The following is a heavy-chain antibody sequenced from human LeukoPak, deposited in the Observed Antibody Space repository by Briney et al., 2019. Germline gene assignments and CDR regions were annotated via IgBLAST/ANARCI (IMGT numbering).Heavy chain of an antibody. D-gene: IGHD2-2*01. J-gene: IGHJ6*02. CDR3: ARDLVGYCSSTSCYAGVYYYGMDV. Sequence: GGSLRLSCAASGFTVSSNYMSWVRQAPGKGLEWVSVIYSGGSTYYADSVKGRFTISRDNSKNTLYLQMNSLRAEDTAVYYCARDLVGYCSSTSCYAGVYYYGMDVWGQGTTVTVSS. CDR1: GFTVSSNY. V-gene: IGHV3-66*01. CDR2: IYSGGST.